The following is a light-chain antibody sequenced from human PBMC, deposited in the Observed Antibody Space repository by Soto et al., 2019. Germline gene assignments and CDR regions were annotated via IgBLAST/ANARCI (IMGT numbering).Light chain of an antibody. V-gene: IGKV1D-12*01. J-gene: IGKJ1*01. CDR2: AAS. CDR3: QQANSFPVT. CDR1: QGISSW. Sequence: DIQMTQSPSSVSASVGDRVTITCRASQGISSWVAWYQQKPGKAPKPLIYAASSLQGGVPSRFSGSGSGTDFTLTISSLQPEDFATYYCQQANSFPVTFGQGTKVEIK.